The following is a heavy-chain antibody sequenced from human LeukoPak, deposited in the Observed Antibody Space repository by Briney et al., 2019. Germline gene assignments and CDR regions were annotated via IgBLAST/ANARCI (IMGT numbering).Heavy chain of an antibody. V-gene: IGHV3-30-3*01. CDR2: ISYDGSNK. CDR3: ARDGALDY. Sequence: GGSLRLSCAASGFTVSGHPMSWVRQAPGKGLEWVAVISYDGSNKYYADSVKGRFTISRDNSKNTLYLQMNSLRAEDTAVYYCARDGALDYWGQGTLVTVSS. D-gene: IGHD3-16*01. CDR1: GFTVSGHP. J-gene: IGHJ4*02.